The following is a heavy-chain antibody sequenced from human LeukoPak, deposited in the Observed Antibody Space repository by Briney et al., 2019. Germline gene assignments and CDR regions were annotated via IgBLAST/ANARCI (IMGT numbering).Heavy chain of an antibody. V-gene: IGHV1-18*01. CDR2: ISAYNGNT. CDR1: GYTFTSYG. J-gene: IGHJ4*02. D-gene: IGHD3-22*01. Sequence: ASVKVSCKASGYTFTSYGISWVRQAPGQGLEWMGWISAYNGNTNYAQKFQGRVTMTRDMSTSTVYMELSSLRSEDTAVYYCVRQYYHYSSDYYWAPDYWGQGTLVTVSS. CDR3: VRQYYHYSSDYYWAPDY.